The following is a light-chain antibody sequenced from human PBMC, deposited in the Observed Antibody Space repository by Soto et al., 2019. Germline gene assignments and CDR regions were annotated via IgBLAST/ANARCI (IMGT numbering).Light chain of an antibody. CDR2: GAF. V-gene: IGKV3-11*01. CDR1: PSVTNY. J-gene: IGKJ5*01. CDR3: QQRNIWPPVT. Sequence: EIVLTQSPGTLSLSPGERATLSCRASPSVTNYLAWYQQKPGQAPRLLIYGAFNRATGIPARFSGSGSGTDFTLTISGLEPEDFAVYYCQQRNIWPPVTFGQGTRLEIK.